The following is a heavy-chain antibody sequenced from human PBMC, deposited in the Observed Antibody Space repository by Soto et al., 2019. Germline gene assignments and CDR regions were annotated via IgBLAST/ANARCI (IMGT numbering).Heavy chain of an antibody. CDR1: GYTFTNYG. J-gene: IGHJ4*02. CDR3: ARDEGSHGFDF. Sequence: ASVKVSCKASGYTFTNYGISWVRQAPGQGLEWMGWVSGYNGNTNYAQKLRGRVTMTTDTSTSTAYMELRTLRSDDTAVYYCARDEGSHGFDFWGPGTLVTVSS. V-gene: IGHV1-18*04. D-gene: IGHD6-19*01. CDR2: VSGYNGNT.